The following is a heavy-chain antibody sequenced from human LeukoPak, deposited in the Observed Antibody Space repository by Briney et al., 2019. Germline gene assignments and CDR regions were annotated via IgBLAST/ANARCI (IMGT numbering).Heavy chain of an antibody. J-gene: IGHJ4*02. CDR3: ARDPRGSGSS. CDR2: INSDGGTT. D-gene: IGHD3-10*01. V-gene: IGHV3-74*01. Sequence: GGSLRLSCGASGFTFGTYWMHWVRQAPGKGLVWVSGINSDGGTTTYADSVKGRFTISRDNAKNSLYLQMNSLRAEDTAVYYCARDPRGSGSSWGQGTLVTVSS. CDR1: GFTFGTYW.